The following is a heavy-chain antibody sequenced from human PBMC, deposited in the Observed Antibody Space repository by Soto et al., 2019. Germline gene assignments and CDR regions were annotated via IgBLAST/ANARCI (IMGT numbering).Heavy chain of an antibody. Sequence: GGSLRLSCAASGFTFSSYGMSWVRQAPGKGLEWVSSINGNGGNTYYADSVRGRFTISRDNSKNTLYLQMNSLRAEDTAVYYCAKRDTSGSYYFDYWGRGTLVTVSS. V-gene: IGHV3-23*01. CDR2: INGNGGNT. D-gene: IGHD6-19*01. CDR1: GFTFSSYG. J-gene: IGHJ4*02. CDR3: AKRDTSGSYYFDY.